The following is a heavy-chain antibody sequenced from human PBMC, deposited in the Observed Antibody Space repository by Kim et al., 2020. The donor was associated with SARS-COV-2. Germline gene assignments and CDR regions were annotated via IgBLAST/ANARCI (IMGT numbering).Heavy chain of an antibody. CDR1: GFTFSSYG. V-gene: IGHV3-21*01. CDR2: ISSSSSYI. D-gene: IGHD6-19*01. Sequence: GGSLRLSCAASGFTFSSYGMNWVRQAPGKGLEWVSSISSSSSYIYYADSVKGRFTISRDNAKNSLYLQMNSLRAEDTAVYYCARGWSGWYGNWVDHWGQGTLVTVSS. CDR3: ARGWSGWYGNWVDH. J-gene: IGHJ5*02.